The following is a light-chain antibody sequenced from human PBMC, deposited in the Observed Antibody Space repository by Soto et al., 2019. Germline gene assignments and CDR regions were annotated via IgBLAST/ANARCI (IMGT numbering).Light chain of an antibody. J-gene: IGLJ1*01. V-gene: IGLV2-11*01. CDR3: CSYTSSSLYV. CDR1: SSDVGAYNY. CDR2: DVS. Sequence: QSALTQPRSVSGSPGQSVTISCTGTSSDVGAYNYVSWYQQHPGKAPKLMIYDVSKRPSGVPDRFSGSKSGNTASLTISGLQAEDEADYYCCSYTSSSLYVFGTGTKLTVL.